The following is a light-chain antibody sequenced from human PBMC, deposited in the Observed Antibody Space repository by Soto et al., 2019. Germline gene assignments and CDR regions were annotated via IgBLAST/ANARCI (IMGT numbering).Light chain of an antibody. CDR1: NIGTKS. CDR2: DDI. Sequence: SYDLTQPPSVSVAPVQTASITGWGDNIGTKSVHWNQQKPGQAPVLVVYDDIDRPSGIPERFSGYNTGNTATLTISRVEAGDEAAYYCQVWDGSSDPVIFGVGTKLTVL. V-gene: IGLV3-21*02. CDR3: QVWDGSSDPVI. J-gene: IGLJ2*01.